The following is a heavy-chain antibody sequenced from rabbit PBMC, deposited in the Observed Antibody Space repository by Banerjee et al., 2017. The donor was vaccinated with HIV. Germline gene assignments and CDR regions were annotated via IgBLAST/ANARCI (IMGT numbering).Heavy chain of an antibody. CDR3: AREGDL. CDR2: IYPDYDNT. J-gene: IGHJ4*01. Sequence: QEQLEESGGGLVTLGGSLKLSCKASGIDFSYYGISWVRQAPGKGLEWIAYIYPDYDNTDYATWVNGRFTISLDNAQNTVFLQMTSLTAADTATYFCAREGDLWGPGTLVTVS. V-gene: IGHV1S47*01. CDR1: GIDFSYYG.